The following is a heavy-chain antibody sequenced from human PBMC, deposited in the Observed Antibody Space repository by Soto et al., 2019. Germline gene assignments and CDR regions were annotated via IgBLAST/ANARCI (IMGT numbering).Heavy chain of an antibody. D-gene: IGHD1-26*01. V-gene: IGHV3-30*18. CDR3: AKDEGVGGTRGLFDY. J-gene: IGHJ4*02. CDR1: GFDFTYYA. CDR2: MSSDGSKI. Sequence: QVQLVESGGGAVQPGESLRLSCVASGFDFTYYAMHWVRQAPGKGLESVAVMSSDGSKIHHTDSVKRRFTISRDNSKNTLYLQMNSLRKEDTAVYFCAKDEGVGGTRGLFDYWGQGTLVSVSS.